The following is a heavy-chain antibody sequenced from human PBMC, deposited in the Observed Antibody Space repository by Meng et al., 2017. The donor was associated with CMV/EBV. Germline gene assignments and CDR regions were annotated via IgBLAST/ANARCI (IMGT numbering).Heavy chain of an antibody. CDR1: GYTFTSYG. D-gene: IGHD3-10*01. CDR2: SSAYDGNT. Sequence: QVPRVQVGAEGKRPGASGKVSCKASGYTFTSYGISWVRQAPGQGLEWMGWSSAYDGNTNYAQKIQGRVTMTTDTSTSTAYMELRSLRSDDTAVYYCARELDGVVRGVHFDYWGQGTLVTVSS. V-gene: IGHV1-18*01. J-gene: IGHJ4*02. CDR3: ARELDGVVRGVHFDY.